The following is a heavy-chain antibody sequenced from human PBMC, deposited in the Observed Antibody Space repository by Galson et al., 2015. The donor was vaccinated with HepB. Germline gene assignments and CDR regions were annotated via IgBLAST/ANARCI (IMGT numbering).Heavy chain of an antibody. CDR3: ARGLRYFDWLLEGTDYYYGIDV. J-gene: IGHJ6*02. D-gene: IGHD3-9*01. CDR1: GYTFTSYG. V-gene: IGHV1-18*01. CDR2: ISAYNGNT. Sequence: SVKVSCKASGYTFTSYGISWVRQAPGQGLEWMGWISAYNGNTNYAQKLQGRVTMTTDTSTSTAYMELRSLRSDDTAVYYCARGLRYFDWLLEGTDYYYGIDVWGQGTTVTVSS.